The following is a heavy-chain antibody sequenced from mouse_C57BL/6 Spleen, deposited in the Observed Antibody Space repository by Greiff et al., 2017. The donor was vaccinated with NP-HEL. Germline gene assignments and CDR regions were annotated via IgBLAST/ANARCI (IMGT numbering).Heavy chain of an antibody. J-gene: IGHJ4*01. D-gene: IGHD2-5*01. Sequence: VQLQQSGAELVRPGASVKLSCTASGFNIKDYYMHWVKQRPEQGLEWIGRIDPEDGDTEYAPKFQGKATMTADTSSNTAYLQLSSLTSEDTAVYYCTTPYYSNSYAMDYWGQGTSVTVSS. CDR1: GFNIKDYY. V-gene: IGHV14-1*01. CDR2: IDPEDGDT. CDR3: TTPYYSNSYAMDY.